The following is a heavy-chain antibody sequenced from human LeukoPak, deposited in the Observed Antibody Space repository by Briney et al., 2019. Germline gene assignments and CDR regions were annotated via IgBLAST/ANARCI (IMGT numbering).Heavy chain of an antibody. CDR1: GISMTDYY. V-gene: IGHV4-59*08. Sequence: SETLSLTCTVSGISMTDYYWSWIRQPPGKGLEWIAYSHNSGETKYNPSLKSRITISVDTSKNEFSLKLSSVTAADTAVYYCAGQPGGTAAFDIWGQGTTVTVSA. CDR2: SHNSGET. CDR3: AGQPGGTAAFDI. J-gene: IGHJ3*02. D-gene: IGHD1-14*01.